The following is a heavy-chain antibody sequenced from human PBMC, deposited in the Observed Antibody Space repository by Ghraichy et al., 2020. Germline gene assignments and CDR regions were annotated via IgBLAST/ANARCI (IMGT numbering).Heavy chain of an antibody. Sequence: SETLSLTCTVSGGSISSYYWSWIRQPPGKGLEWIGYIYYSGSTNYNPSLKSRVTISVDTSKNQFSLKLSSVTAADTAVYYCARAPTGDQKMFSWYFDLWGRGTLVTVSS. V-gene: IGHV4-59*01. CDR3: ARAPTGDQKMFSWYFDL. CDR2: IYYSGST. J-gene: IGHJ2*01. CDR1: GGSISSYY. D-gene: IGHD7-27*01.